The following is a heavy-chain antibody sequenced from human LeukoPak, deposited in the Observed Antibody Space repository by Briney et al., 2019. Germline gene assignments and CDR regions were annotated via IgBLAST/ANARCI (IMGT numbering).Heavy chain of an antibody. V-gene: IGHV3-23*01. J-gene: IGHJ4*02. D-gene: IGHD3-16*01. CDR2: INGDGGRGTT. Sequence: PGGSLRLSCAASGFTFSSYALSWVRQAPGKGLEWMGLEWVSAINGDGGRGTTYYADSVKGRFTISRGNSKNALYLQMNSLRAEDTAIYYCAKGRGYGGASDFDYWGQGTQVTVSS. CDR1: GFTFSSYA. CDR3: AKGRGYGGASDFDY.